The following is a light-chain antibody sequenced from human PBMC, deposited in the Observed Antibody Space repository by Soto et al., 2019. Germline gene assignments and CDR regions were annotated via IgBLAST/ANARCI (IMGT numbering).Light chain of an antibody. J-gene: IGKJ5*01. CDR3: QQYNSYSIT. Sequence: DTQMTQSPSTLSASIGDRVTITCRASQSISSWLAWYQQKPGKAPKLLIYDASSLESGVPSRFSGSGSGTEFTLTISSLQPDDFATYYCQQYNSYSITFGQGTRLEI. CDR2: DAS. CDR1: QSISSW. V-gene: IGKV1-5*01.